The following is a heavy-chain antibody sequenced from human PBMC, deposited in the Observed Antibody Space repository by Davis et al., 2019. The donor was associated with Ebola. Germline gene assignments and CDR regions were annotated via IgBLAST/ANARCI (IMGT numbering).Heavy chain of an antibody. CDR3: ARETYYYDSSGYYYPDY. D-gene: IGHD3-22*01. J-gene: IGHJ4*02. V-gene: IGHV1-18*01. Sequence: ASVKVSCKTSGYTFSYYGISWVRQAPGQGLEWMGWISAYNGNTNYAQKLQGRVTMTTDTSTSTAYMELRSLRSDDTAVYYCARETYYYDSSGYYYPDYWGQGTLVTVSS. CDR1: GYTFSYYG. CDR2: ISAYNGNT.